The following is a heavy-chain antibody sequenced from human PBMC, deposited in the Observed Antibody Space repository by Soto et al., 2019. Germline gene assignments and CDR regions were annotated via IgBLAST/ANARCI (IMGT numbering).Heavy chain of an antibody. CDR1: GFTFSHYT. D-gene: IGHD2-21*02. CDR2: ISDPVTGNT. Sequence: GGSLRLSCAASGFTFSHYTLNWVRRAPGKGLEWVATISDPVTGNTHYSDSARGRFIVSRDDSRNIVFLQMDRLGAEDTAVYYCTTWLTAHFDYWGQGTQVTVSS. J-gene: IGHJ4*02. CDR3: TTWLTAHFDY. V-gene: IGHV3-23*01.